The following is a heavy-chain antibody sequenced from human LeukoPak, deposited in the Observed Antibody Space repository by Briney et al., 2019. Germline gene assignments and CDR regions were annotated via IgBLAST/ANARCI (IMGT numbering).Heavy chain of an antibody. CDR1: GFTFRSYA. V-gene: IGHV3-23*01. Sequence: QPGGSLSLSCAASGFTFRSYAMSWVRQAAGKGLEWVSAISDSGGNTYYADSEKGRFTISRDNSKNTMYLQMNSLRAEDTAVYYCLNYGMGVWGQGTTVTVSS. J-gene: IGHJ6*02. CDR2: ISDSGGNT. CDR3: LNYGMGV.